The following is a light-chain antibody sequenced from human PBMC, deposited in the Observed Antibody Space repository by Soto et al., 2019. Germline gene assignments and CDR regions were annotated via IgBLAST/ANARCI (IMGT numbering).Light chain of an antibody. Sequence: AIRMTRSASSRAAATGYRVTITCRASQGISSYLAWCQQKPGKAPKLLIYAASTLQSGVPSRFSGSGSGTDFTLTISCLQSEDFATYYCQQYYSYPRTFGQGTKVDIK. CDR1: QGISSY. J-gene: IGKJ1*01. CDR3: QQYYSYPRT. CDR2: AAS. V-gene: IGKV1-8*01.